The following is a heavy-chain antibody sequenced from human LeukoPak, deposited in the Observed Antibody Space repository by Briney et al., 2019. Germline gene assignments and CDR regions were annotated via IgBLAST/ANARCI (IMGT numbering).Heavy chain of an antibody. Sequence: GGSLRLSCAVSGFPFSSYAMAWVRQAPGKGLEWVSSISTRSTDISYADSVKGRFTISRDNSKNTLYLQMNSLRAEDTAVYYCARDLGGLWGQGTLVTVSS. J-gene: IGHJ4*02. CDR2: ISTRSTDI. CDR3: ARDLGGL. D-gene: IGHD3-16*01. CDR1: GFPFSSYA. V-gene: IGHV3-21*01.